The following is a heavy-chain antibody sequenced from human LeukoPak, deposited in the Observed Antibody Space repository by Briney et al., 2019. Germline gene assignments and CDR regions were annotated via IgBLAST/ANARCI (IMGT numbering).Heavy chain of an antibody. CDR1: GFTFSSFT. CDR2: ISSTGDYI. V-gene: IGHV3-21*01. D-gene: IGHD4-23*01. Sequence: GRSLRLSCAASGFTFSSFTMNWVRQAPGKGLEWVSSISSTGDYIFYADSVKGRFTISRDNAKTSLYLQMNSLRAEDTALYYCARDKGAVDYFDYWGQGTLVTVSS. J-gene: IGHJ4*02. CDR3: ARDKGAVDYFDY.